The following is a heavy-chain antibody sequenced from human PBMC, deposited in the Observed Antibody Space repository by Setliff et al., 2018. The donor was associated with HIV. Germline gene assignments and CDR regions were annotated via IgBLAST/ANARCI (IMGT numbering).Heavy chain of an antibody. CDR2: ISLSDSDT. CDR3: STSPGTYSDSSASYFDF. J-gene: IGHJ4*02. Sequence: GESLTISWKGSGYTFPHAWICWVRQMPGRGLEWMRIISLSDSDTRYSRSFQGQVTISVDQTITTAYLQWSSLTASDTAMYYCSTSPGTYSDSSASYFDFWGQGTLVTVSS. V-gene: IGHV5-51*01. D-gene: IGHD6-6*01. CDR1: GYTFPHAW.